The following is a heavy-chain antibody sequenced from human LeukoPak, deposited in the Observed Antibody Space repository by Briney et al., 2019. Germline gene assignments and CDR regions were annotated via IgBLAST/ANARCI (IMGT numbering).Heavy chain of an antibody. Sequence: GGSLRLSCAASGFTFSNAWMSWVRQAPGKGLEWVGRIKSKTDGGTTDYAAPVKGRFTISRNDSKNTLYLQMNSLKTEDTAVYYCTTVGYCSSTSCAQGDYYYYGMDVWGQGTTVTVSS. CDR3: TTVGYCSSTSCAQGDYYYYGMDV. CDR2: IKSKTDGGTT. J-gene: IGHJ6*02. V-gene: IGHV3-15*01. D-gene: IGHD2-2*01. CDR1: GFTFSNAW.